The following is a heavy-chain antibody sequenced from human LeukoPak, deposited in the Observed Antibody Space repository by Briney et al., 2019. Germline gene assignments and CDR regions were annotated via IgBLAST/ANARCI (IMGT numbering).Heavy chain of an antibody. CDR1: GXTFXSYE. J-gene: IGHJ4*02. CDR3: ARAPLAAASSFDY. Sequence: GGSLRLSCAASGXTFXSYEXNXVXQAPGXGLEWVSYISSSGSTIYYAXSVKGRFTISRDNAKNSLYLQMNSLRAEDTAVYYCARAPLAAASSFDYWGQGTLVTVSS. D-gene: IGHD6-13*01. CDR2: ISSSGSTI. V-gene: IGHV3-48*03.